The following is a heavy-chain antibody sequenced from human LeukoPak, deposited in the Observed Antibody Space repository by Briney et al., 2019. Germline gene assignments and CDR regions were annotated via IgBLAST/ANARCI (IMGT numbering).Heavy chain of an antibody. V-gene: IGHV3-66*01. CDR3: ASTSDLLYYFHS. Sequence: PGGSLRLSCAASGFTVSSTYMSWVRQSPGKGLEWVSLIYTGGNTYYPDSVKGRFTLSRDNSKNTIYLQLNTLRVEDTAMYYCASTSDLLYYFHSWGQGTLVTVSS. CDR1: GFTVSSTY. J-gene: IGHJ4*02. CDR2: IYTGGNT.